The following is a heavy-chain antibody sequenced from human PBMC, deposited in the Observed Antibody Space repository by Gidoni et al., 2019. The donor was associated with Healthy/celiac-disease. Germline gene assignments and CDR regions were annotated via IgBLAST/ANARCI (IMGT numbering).Heavy chain of an antibody. CDR2: IVPIFGTA. D-gene: IGHD4-17*01. J-gene: IGHJ4*02. CDR3: ARSFVKDFDYGDYYDY. Sequence: QVQLVQSGAEVMKPWSSATVSFKASAGTFCCSSFSWVRQAPGQGLEWMGGIVPIFGTANYEQMFQGRVTITTDESTNTAYMELSRLRSEDTAVYYCARSFVKDFDYGDYYDYWGQGTLVTVSS. CDR1: AGTFCCSS. V-gene: IGHV1-69*01.